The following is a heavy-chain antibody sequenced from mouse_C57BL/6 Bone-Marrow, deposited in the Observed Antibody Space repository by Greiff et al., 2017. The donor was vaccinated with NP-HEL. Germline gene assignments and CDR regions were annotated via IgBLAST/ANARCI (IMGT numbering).Heavy chain of an antibody. D-gene: IGHD3-1*01. V-gene: IGHV5-4*01. CDR2: ISDGGSYT. J-gene: IGHJ1*03. CDR1: GFTFSSYA. CDR3: ARDLGNRWYFDV. Sequence: EVQRVESGGGLVKPGGSLKLSCAASGFTFSSYAMSWVRQTPEKRLEWVATISDGGSYTYYPDNVKGRFTISRDNAKNNLYLQMSHLKSEDTAMYYCARDLGNRWYFDVWGTGTTVTVSS.